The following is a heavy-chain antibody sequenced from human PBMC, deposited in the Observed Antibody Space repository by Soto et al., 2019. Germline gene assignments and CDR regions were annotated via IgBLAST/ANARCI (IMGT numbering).Heavy chain of an antibody. V-gene: IGHV1-69*13. J-gene: IGHJ6*02. Sequence: SVKVSCKASGGTFSSYAISWVRQAPGQGLEWMGGIIPIFGTANYAQKFQGRVTITADESTSTAYMELSSLRSEDTAVYYCASSGYAGDRDYYYGMDVWGQGTTVTVS. D-gene: IGHD5-12*01. CDR1: GGTFSSYA. CDR2: IIPIFGTA. CDR3: ASSGYAGDRDYYYGMDV.